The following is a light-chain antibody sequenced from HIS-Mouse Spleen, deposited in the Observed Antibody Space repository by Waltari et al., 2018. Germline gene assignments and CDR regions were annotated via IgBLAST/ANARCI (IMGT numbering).Light chain of an antibody. V-gene: IGKV3-15*01. Sequence: EIVMPHSPATLSVSPGDRATLSFRAGQSVSSNLAWYQQKPGQAPRLLIYGASTRATGIPARFSGSGSGTEFTLTISSMQSEDFAVYYCQQYNNWPRTFGQGTKLEIK. CDR3: QQYNNWPRT. J-gene: IGKJ2*01. CDR1: QSVSSN. CDR2: GAS.